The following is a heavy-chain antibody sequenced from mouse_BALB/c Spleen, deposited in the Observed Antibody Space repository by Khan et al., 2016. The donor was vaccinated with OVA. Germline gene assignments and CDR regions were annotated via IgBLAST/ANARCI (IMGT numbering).Heavy chain of an antibody. J-gene: IGHJ3*01. D-gene: IGHD2-14*01. V-gene: IGHV5-6-5*01. CDR3: AGGYYRYDVDWFAY. CDR1: GFTFSSYA. CDR2: ISSGGST. Sequence: EVELVESGGGLVKPGGSLKLSCAASGFTFSSYAMSWVRQTPEKRLEWVASISSGGSTYYPDSVKGRFTISKDNARNILYLQMSRLRSEDTAMYYCAGGYYRYDVDWFAYWGQEALVTVAA.